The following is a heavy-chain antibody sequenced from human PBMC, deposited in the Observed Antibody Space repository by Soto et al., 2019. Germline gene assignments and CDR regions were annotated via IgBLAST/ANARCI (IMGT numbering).Heavy chain of an antibody. CDR3: VDPVPDPIRYDSSDTAV. J-gene: IGHJ6*02. Sequence: CISKTKRKGLEWVSGISNSGDTIYYADSVKGRFTISRDTFKNTLYLQMNSLRADDTAVYYCVDPVPDPIRYDSSDTAVWGHGTTGTVS. V-gene: IGHV3-23*01. D-gene: IGHD2-2*01. CDR2: ISNSGDTI.